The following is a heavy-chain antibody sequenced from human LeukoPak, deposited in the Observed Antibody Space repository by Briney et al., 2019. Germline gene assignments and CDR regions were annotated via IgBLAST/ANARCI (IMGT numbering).Heavy chain of an antibody. V-gene: IGHV3-72*01. CDR3: ARGYDGSANDAFHI. CDR1: GFTPSDYF. D-gene: IGHD1-26*01. Sequence: GGSLRLSCAASGFTPSDYFMDWVRQAPGKGLEWVGRTRNKANSYSTEYAASVKGRFIISRDESKNSLYLQMNSLKTEDTAVYYCARGYDGSANDAFHIWGQGTMVTVSS. J-gene: IGHJ3*02. CDR2: TRNKANSYST.